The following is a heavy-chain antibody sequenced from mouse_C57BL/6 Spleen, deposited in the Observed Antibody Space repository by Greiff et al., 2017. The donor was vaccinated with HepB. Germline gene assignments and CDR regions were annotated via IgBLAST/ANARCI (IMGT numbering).Heavy chain of an antibody. J-gene: IGHJ4*01. Sequence: VQLQQSGPELVKPGASVKISCKASGYTFTDYYMNWVKQSHGKSLEWIGDINPNNGGTSYNQKFKGKATLTVDKSSSTAYMELRSLTSEDSAVYYCARIDYYGGSYKAMDYWGQGTSVTVSS. CDR1: GYTFTDYY. D-gene: IGHD1-1*01. V-gene: IGHV1-26*01. CDR2: INPNNGGT. CDR3: ARIDYYGGSYKAMDY.